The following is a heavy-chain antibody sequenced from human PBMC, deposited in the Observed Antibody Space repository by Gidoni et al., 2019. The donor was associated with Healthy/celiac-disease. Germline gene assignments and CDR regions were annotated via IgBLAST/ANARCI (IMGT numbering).Heavy chain of an antibody. CDR1: GCTFTGYY. Sequence: QVQLVQSGAEGKKPGASGKVSGKASGCTFTGYYMHWVRQAPGQGLEWMGWINPNSGGTNSAHKFQGRVTMTRDTSISTAYMELRRLRSDDTAVYYFAREMATSGFDYWGQGTLVTVSS. J-gene: IGHJ4*02. CDR3: AREMATSGFDY. CDR2: INPNSGGT. V-gene: IGHV1-2*02. D-gene: IGHD5-12*01.